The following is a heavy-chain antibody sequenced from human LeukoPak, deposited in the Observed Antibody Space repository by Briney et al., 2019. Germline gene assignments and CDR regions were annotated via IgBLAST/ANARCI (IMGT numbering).Heavy chain of an antibody. V-gene: IGHV1-8*01. CDR1: GYTFTSYD. D-gene: IGHD1-14*01. CDR2: MNPNSGNT. Sequence: ASVKVSCKASGYTFTSYDINWVRQATGQGLEWMGWMNPNSGNTGYAQKFQGRVTMTRNTSISTAYMELSSLRSEDTAVYYCARGPAPTVSRPQYYYYYYMDVWGKGTTVTISS. CDR3: ARGPAPTVSRPQYYYYYYMDV. J-gene: IGHJ6*03.